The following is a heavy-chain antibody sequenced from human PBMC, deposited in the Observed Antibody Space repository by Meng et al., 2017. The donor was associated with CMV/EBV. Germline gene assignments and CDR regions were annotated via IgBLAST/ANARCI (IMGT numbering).Heavy chain of an antibody. V-gene: IGHV1-69*05. J-gene: IGHJ4*02. Sequence: SGGTFSSYAISWVRQAPGQGLEWMGGIIPIFGTANYAQKFQGRVTITTDESTSTAYMELSSLRSEDTAVYYCAREAGFRSGSSRDFDYWGQGTLVTVSS. D-gene: IGHD1-26*01. CDR1: GGTFSSYA. CDR3: AREAGFRSGSSRDFDY. CDR2: IIPIFGTA.